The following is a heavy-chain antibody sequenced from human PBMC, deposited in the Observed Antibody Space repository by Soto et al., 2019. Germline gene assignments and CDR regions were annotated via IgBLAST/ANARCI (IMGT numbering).Heavy chain of an antibody. J-gene: IGHJ4*02. CDR3: ASGGIYDSSLSLFDY. V-gene: IGHV3-48*02. D-gene: IGHD3-22*01. CDR1: GFTFSSYS. CDR2: ISSSSSTI. Sequence: EVQLVESGGGLVQPGGSLRLSCEASGFTFSSYSMNWVRQAPGKGLEWVSYISSSSSTIYYADSVKGRFTISRDNAKNSLYLQMNSLRDEDTAVYYCASGGIYDSSLSLFDYWGQGTLVTVSS.